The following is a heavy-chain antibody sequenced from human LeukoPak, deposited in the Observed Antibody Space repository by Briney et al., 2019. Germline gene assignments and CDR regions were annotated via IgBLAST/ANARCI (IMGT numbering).Heavy chain of an antibody. Sequence: SRTLSLTLPISLDGVSQNILAEMGLRQSPSRGLEWLGRTYYRSKWYNDYAVAVKSRITINPDTSKNPFSQQLNSVTPEDTAVYFCPSQMGRVSDYWGQGTLVTVSS. CDR1: LDGVSQNILA. J-gene: IGHJ4*02. V-gene: IGHV6-1*01. D-gene: IGHD2-8*01. CDR3: PSQMGRVSDY. CDR2: TYYRSKWYN.